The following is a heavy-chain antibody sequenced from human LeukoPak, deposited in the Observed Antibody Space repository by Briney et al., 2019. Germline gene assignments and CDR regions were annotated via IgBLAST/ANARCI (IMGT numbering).Heavy chain of an antibody. V-gene: IGHV3-33*06. J-gene: IGHJ4*02. CDR3: AKTYSRESGYDFYFHY. Sequence: GGSLRLSCAASGFSFSNYGFHWVRQAPGKGLDWVSAISYDGKNIHYADSVKGRFTISRDNSRNTVYLQMNSLRVEVTAVYYCAKTYSRESGYDFYFHYWGQGTRVTVSS. CDR1: GFSFSNYG. CDR2: ISYDGKNI. D-gene: IGHD5-12*01.